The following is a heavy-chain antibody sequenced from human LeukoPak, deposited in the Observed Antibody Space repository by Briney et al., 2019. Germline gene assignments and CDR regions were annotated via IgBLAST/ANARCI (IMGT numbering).Heavy chain of an antibody. D-gene: IGHD4-17*01. Sequence: PSETLSLTCAVYGGSFSGYYWSWIRQPPGKGLEWIGEINHSGSTNYNPSLKSRVTISVDTSTNQFSLKLSSVTAADTAVYYCARGSAAITVTTHFDYWGQGTLVTVSS. J-gene: IGHJ4*02. CDR1: GGSFSGYY. CDR3: ARGSAAITVTTHFDY. V-gene: IGHV4-34*01. CDR2: INHSGST.